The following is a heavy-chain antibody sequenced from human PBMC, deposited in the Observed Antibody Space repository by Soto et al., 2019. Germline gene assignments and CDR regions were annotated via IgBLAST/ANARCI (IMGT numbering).Heavy chain of an antibody. J-gene: IGHJ4*02. CDR3: ARDNGYCTGGNCYGSFDS. CDR2: IYYRGST. Sequence: SETLSLTCTVSSGSINSYYWSWIRQPPGKGLEWIGYIYYRGSTNYNPSLKSRVTISVDTSKNQFSLKLRSVTAADTAVYFCARDNGYCTGGNCYGSFDSWGQGTLVT. CDR1: SGSINSYY. D-gene: IGHD2-15*01. V-gene: IGHV4-59*01.